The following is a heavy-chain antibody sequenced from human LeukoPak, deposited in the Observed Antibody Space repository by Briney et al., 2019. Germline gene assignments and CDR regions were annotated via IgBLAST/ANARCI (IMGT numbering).Heavy chain of an antibody. D-gene: IGHD6-13*01. CDR1: GGSICTSNW. J-gene: IGHJ3*02. V-gene: IGHV4-4*02. CDR2: IYHSGST. Sequence: TSGNLSLTCAVSGGSICTSNWRRWARQPPGKGLEWIGAIYHSGSTKHNPSLKSRVTISVDKSKNQFSLKLTSVTAADAAVYYCARGWIYSSSWYGFTDAFDIWGQGTMVTVSS. CDR3: ARGWIYSSSWYGFTDAFDI.